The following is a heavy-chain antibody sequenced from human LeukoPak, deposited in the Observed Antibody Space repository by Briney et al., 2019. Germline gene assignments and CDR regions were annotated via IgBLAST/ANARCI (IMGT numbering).Heavy chain of an antibody. Sequence: SETLSLTCTVSGGSISSSSYDWGWIRQPPGKGLEWIGSIYYSGSTYYNPSLKSRVTISVDTSKNQFSLKLSSVTAADTAVYYCARHSYDFWSGYYNDYFDYWGQGTLVTVSS. J-gene: IGHJ4*02. V-gene: IGHV4-39*01. CDR3: ARHSYDFWSGYYNDYFDY. D-gene: IGHD3-3*01. CDR2: IYYSGST. CDR1: GGSISSSSYD.